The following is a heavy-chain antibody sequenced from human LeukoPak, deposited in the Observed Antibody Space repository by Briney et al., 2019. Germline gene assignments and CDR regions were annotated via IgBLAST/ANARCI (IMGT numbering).Heavy chain of an antibody. Sequence: GGSLRLSCAASGFTFSSYAMNWVRQAPGKGLEWVSTISGTGGSTYYADSVKGRFTISRENSKNTLYLQMNSLRAEDTAVYYCANIVVVPAAMYYFDSWGQGTLVTVSS. CDR3: ANIVVVPAAMYYFDS. CDR2: ISGTGGST. CDR1: GFTFSSYA. D-gene: IGHD2-2*01. V-gene: IGHV3-23*01. J-gene: IGHJ4*02.